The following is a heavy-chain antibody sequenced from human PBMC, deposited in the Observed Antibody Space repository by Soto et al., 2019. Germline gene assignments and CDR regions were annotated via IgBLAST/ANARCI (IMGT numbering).Heavy chain of an antibody. CDR1: GFTFNKNA. Sequence: PGGSLRLSCIASGFTFNKNAMNWVRQASGKGMEWFSAITDSCPASHYADSVKGRFTVSRDNSKNTLYLQMNSLRSDDTADDYFAADLSVVFDNWGQGALVEVSS. CDR3: AADLSVVFDN. V-gene: IGHV3-23*01. D-gene: IGHD2-15*01. CDR2: ITDSCPAS. J-gene: IGHJ4*02.